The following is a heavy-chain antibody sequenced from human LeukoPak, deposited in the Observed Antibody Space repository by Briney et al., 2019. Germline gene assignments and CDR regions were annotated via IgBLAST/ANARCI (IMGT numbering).Heavy chain of an antibody. CDR3: ARGGGVGATTPDYYFDY. CDR2: INHSGST. CDR1: GGSFSGYY. J-gene: IGHJ4*02. Sequence: PSETLSLTCAVYGGSFSGYYWSWIRQPPGKGLEWIGEINHSGSTDYNPSLKSRVTISVDTSKNQFSLKLSSVTAADTAVYYCARGGGVGATTPDYYFDYWGQGTLVTVSS. D-gene: IGHD1-26*01. V-gene: IGHV4-34*01.